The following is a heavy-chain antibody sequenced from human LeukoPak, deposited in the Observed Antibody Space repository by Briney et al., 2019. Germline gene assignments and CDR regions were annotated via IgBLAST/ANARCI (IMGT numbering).Heavy chain of an antibody. CDR2: ISGSGGST. CDR3: AKVPLYYYDSSGYYYSDY. V-gene: IGHV3-23*01. D-gene: IGHD3-22*01. Sequence: PGGSLRLSCAASGFTFSSYAMSWVRQAPGKGLEWVSAISGSGGSTYYADSVKGRFIISRDNSKNTLYLQMNSLRAEDTAVYYCAKVPLYYYDSSGYYYSDYWGQGTLVTVSS. CDR1: GFTFSSYA. J-gene: IGHJ4*02.